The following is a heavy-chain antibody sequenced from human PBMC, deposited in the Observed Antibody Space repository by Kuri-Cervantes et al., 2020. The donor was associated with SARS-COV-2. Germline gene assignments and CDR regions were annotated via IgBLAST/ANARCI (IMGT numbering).Heavy chain of an antibody. Sequence: SETLSLTCYVCVGTFSHITDYWIRQSPGKGLEWIGEINHSGYTKYNPSLKSRVTISVDTSKNQFSLKLSSVTAADTAVYYCAGRDYDSYAFDIWGQGTMVTVSS. CDR2: INHSGYT. CDR3: AGRDYDSYAFDI. D-gene: IGHD3-3*01. V-gene: IGHV4-34*08. J-gene: IGHJ3*02. CDR1: VGTFSHIT.